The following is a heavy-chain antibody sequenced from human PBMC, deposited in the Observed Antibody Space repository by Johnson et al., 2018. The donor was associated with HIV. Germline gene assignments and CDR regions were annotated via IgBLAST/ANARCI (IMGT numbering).Heavy chain of an antibody. CDR3: ASDWGSRHAFDI. CDR2: ISGSGGST. J-gene: IGHJ3*02. V-gene: IGHV3-23*04. CDR1: GFTFSSYA. D-gene: IGHD7-27*01. Sequence: EQLVESGGGLVQPGGSLRLSCAASGFTFSSYAMSWVRQAPGQGLEWVSAISGSGGSTYYADSVKGRFTISRDNSKNTLYLQMNSLRAEDTAVYYCASDWGSRHAFDIWGQGTMVTVSS.